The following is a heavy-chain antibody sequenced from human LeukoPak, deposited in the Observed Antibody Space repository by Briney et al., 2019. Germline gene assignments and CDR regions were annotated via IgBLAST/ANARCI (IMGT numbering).Heavy chain of an antibody. J-gene: IGHJ4*02. Sequence: GASVKVSCKASGYTFTSYGISWVRQAPGQGLEWMGWISAYNGNTNYPQKPQGRVTMYTDTYTSTAYMELRSLRSDDTAVYYCARDGDYGGNWDYWGQGTLVTVSS. CDR2: ISAYNGNT. CDR3: ARDGDYGGNWDY. CDR1: GYTFTSYG. D-gene: IGHD4-23*01. V-gene: IGHV1-18*01.